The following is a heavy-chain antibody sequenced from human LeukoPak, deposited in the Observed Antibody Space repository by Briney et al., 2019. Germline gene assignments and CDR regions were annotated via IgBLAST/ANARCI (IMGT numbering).Heavy chain of an antibody. V-gene: IGHV4-59*01. J-gene: IGHJ6*02. CDR1: GGSFSVYY. Sequence: SETLSLTCAVYGGSFSVYYWSWIRQPPGKGLEWIGYIYYSGSTNYNPSLKSRVTISVDTSKNQFSLKLSSVTAADTAVYYCARAVAGTLSYYYYGMDVWGQGTTVTVSS. D-gene: IGHD6-19*01. CDR3: ARAVAGTLSYYYYGMDV. CDR2: IYYSGST.